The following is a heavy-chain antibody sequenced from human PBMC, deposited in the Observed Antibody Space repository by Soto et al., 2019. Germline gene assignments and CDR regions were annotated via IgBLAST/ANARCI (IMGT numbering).Heavy chain of an antibody. J-gene: IGHJ6*02. CDR1: GGSISSGGYY. CDR3: ARDPSYDHRNGMDV. V-gene: IGHV4-31*03. D-gene: IGHD3-22*01. CDR2: IYYSGST. Sequence: QVQLQESGPGLVKPSQTLSLTCTVSGGSISSGGYYWSWIRQHPGKGLEWIGYIYYSGSTYYNPSLKSRVTLSVDTSKNQFSLKLSSVTAADTAVYYCARDPSYDHRNGMDVWGQGTTVTVSS.